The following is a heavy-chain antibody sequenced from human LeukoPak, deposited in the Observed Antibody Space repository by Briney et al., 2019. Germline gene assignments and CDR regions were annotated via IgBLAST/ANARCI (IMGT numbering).Heavy chain of an antibody. V-gene: IGHV2-5*01. CDR1: GFSLTTRGVA. CDR2: IYWNDNK. D-gene: IGHD3-3*01. Sequence: SGPTLVKPTQTLTLTCTFSGFSLTTRGVAVGWIRQPPGKALEWVAIIYWNDNKHYSPSLRSRLTITKDTSENQVVLTMTNVDPVDTATYYCARRNIIPAAFDIWGQGTMVSVSS. CDR3: ARRNIIPAAFDI. J-gene: IGHJ3*02.